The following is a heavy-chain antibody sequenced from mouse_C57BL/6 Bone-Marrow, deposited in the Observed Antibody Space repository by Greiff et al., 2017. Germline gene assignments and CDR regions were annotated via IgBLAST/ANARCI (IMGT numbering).Heavy chain of an antibody. D-gene: IGHD2-1*01. CDR2: IYPGDGDT. V-gene: IGHV1-80*01. CDR3: ARNYGNYLPDY. J-gene: IGHJ2*01. Sequence: QVHVKQSGAELVKPGASVKISCKASGYAFSSYWMNWVKQRPGKGLEWIGQIYPGDGDTNYNGKFKGKATLTADKSSSTAYMQLSSLTSEDSAVYFCARNYGNYLPDYWGQGTTLTVSS. CDR1: GYAFSSYW.